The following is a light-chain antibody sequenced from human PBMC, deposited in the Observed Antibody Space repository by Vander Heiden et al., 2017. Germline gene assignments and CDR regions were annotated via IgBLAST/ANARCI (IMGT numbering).Light chain of an antibody. V-gene: IGKV1-12*01. J-gene: IGKJ1*01. Sequence: DLQMTPSPSSVSASVGDRVTITCRASQSISAWLAWYQQKPGKAPDLLIYATSTLQTGVPSRFSGSGSGTNFSLTITSLQPEDFATYYCQQANSFPRTFGQGTKVEL. CDR3: QQANSFPRT. CDR2: ATS. CDR1: QSISAW.